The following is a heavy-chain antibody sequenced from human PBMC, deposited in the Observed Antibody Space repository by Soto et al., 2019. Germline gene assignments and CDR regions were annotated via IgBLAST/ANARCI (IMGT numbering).Heavy chain of an antibody. J-gene: IGHJ4*02. CDR1: GFTFSGYA. CDR2: ISGSGINT. CDR3: AKRGYSGYDSGWSDY. Sequence: GGPLSLSCAPSGFTFSGYARTGVRQAPGKGLEWVSTISGSGINTYYAASVKGRFTISRDNSKNTLYLQMNSLRAEDTAVYYCAKRGYSGYDSGWSDYWGQGTLVTSPQ. D-gene: IGHD5-12*01. V-gene: IGHV3-23*01.